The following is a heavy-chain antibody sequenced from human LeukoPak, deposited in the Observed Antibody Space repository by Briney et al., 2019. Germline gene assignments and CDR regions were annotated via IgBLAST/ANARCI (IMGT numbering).Heavy chain of an antibody. Sequence: GGTLRLSCAASGFTFSSYGKSWVRQAPGKGLEWVSAISGSGGSTYYADSVKGRFTISRDNAKNSLYLQMNSLRAEDTAVYYCARDPNGSPRNYYYYMDVWGKGTTVTVSS. J-gene: IGHJ6*03. CDR2: ISGSGGST. CDR3: ARDPNGSPRNYYYYMDV. V-gene: IGHV3-23*01. CDR1: GFTFSSYG. D-gene: IGHD1-26*01.